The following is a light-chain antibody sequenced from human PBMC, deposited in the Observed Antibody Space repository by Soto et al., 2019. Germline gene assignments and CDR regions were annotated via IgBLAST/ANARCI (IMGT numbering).Light chain of an antibody. CDR3: QQRGT. CDR2: GAS. V-gene: IGKV3-20*01. Sequence: EIVLTQSPGTLSLSPGERATLSCKASQTISNTFLAWYQRRPGQAPRLLIYGASGRATGIPARFSGSGSGTDFTLTISSLEPEDLAVYYCQQRGTFGPGTKVDIK. J-gene: IGKJ3*01. CDR1: QTISNTF.